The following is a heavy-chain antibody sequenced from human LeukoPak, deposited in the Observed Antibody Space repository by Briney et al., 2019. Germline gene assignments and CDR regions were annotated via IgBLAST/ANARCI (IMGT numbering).Heavy chain of an antibody. V-gene: IGHV3-33*01. CDR3: ARDSSGYYYGGLDY. J-gene: IGHJ4*02. CDR2: IWYDGSNK. CDR1: GLTFSSYG. Sequence: GGSLRLSCAASGLTFSSYGMHWVRQAPGKGLEWVAVIWYDGSNKYYADSVKGRFTISRDNSKNTLYLQMNSLRAEDTAVYYCARDSSGYYYGGLDYWGQGTLVTVSS. D-gene: IGHD3-22*01.